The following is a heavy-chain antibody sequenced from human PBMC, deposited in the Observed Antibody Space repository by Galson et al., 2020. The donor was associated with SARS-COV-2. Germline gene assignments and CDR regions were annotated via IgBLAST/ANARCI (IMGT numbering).Heavy chain of an antibody. J-gene: IGHJ3*01. D-gene: IGHD3-10*01. CDR2: AYYSGTT. V-gene: IGHV4-39*01. CDR1: GGSITSSPSY. CDR3: ARHMSGVTVTSAFHL. Sequence: SETLSLTCTVSGGSITSSPSYWGWIRQAPGKGLEWVASAYYSGTTYYNPSLKSRVTISVDRSKNQFSLTLSSVTAADMALYYCARHMSGVTVTSAFHLWGQGTLVSVSS.